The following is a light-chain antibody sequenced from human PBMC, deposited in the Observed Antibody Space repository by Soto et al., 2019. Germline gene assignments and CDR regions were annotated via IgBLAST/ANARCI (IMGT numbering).Light chain of an antibody. CDR3: QQSYNTPIT. V-gene: IGKV1-39*01. Sequence: DIQMTHSPSSLSASFVYRLTITCQAIRTIDNYLNWYQQKPGRDPELLVYATSSLQSGVTSRFTGGGSGTHFTLTISGLQPEDFATYFCQQSYNTPITFGQGTRLEIK. CDR1: RTIDNY. CDR2: ATS. J-gene: IGKJ5*01.